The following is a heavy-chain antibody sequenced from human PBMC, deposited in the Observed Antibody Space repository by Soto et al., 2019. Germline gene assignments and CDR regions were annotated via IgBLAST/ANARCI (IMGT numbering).Heavy chain of an antibody. CDR1: RYRFTTYF. V-gene: IGHV1-46*01. D-gene: IGHD2-15*01. CDR3: VRGYCTTSPCSGDFQF. CDR2: IHPSGDT. J-gene: IGHJ1*01. Sequence: ASVKVSCKASRYRFTTYFIHWVRQAPGQGLEWMGMIHPSGDTGYAQKFRGRVTMTIDTSTTTAYMELRNLTSEDTAVYFSVRGYCTTSPCSGDFQFWGQDTLVTSPQ.